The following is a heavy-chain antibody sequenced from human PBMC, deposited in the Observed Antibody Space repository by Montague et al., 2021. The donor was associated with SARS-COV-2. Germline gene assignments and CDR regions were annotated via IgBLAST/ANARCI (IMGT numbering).Heavy chain of an antibody. D-gene: IGHD3-10*01. CDR3: AKSGGVFWFRALVAHVSD. CDR1: GFNFNNYP. V-gene: IGHV3-30*18. J-gene: IGHJ4*02. Sequence: SLRLSCAASGFNFNNYPLHWVRQAPGKGLQWVAVISYDGSVQHYADSVKGRFTISRDSSKNTLFLQMDSLTTEDTAVYFCAKSGGVFWFRALVAHVSDWGQGTLVTVSS. CDR2: ISYDGSVQ.